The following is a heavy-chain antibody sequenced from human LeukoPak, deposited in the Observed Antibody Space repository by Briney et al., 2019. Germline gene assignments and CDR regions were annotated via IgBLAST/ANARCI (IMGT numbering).Heavy chain of an antibody. CDR3: VRYYYDSTGYYDY. V-gene: IGHV3-64D*06. CDR1: GFTFSSYT. D-gene: IGHD3-22*01. J-gene: IGHJ4*02. Sequence: GGSLRLSCSASGFTFSSYTMHWVRQAPGKGLEYVSAISTNGGNTLYVDSVKGRFTISRDNSKNTLYLQMSSLRAEDTAVYYCVRYYYDSTGYYDYWGQGTLVTVSS. CDR2: ISTNGGNT.